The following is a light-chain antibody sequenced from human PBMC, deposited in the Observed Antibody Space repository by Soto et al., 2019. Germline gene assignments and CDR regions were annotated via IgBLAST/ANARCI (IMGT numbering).Light chain of an antibody. V-gene: IGLV1-40*01. J-gene: IGLJ2*01. CDR2: GNS. CDR3: QSYDSSLSGGV. CDR1: SSNIGAGYD. Sequence: QAVVTQPPSVSGAPGQRVTISCTGSSSNIGAGYDVHWYQQLPGTAPKLLIYGNSNRPSGVPDRFSGSKSGTSASLAITGLQAEDEADYHCQSYDSSLSGGVFGGGTKVTVL.